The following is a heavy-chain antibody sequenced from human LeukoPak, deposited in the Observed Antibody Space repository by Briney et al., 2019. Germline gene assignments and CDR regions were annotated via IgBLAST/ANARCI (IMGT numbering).Heavy chain of an antibody. CDR1: GFTFTSNY. CDR3: ARGGIVVVTAIIDY. CDR2: INPNSGGT. J-gene: IGHJ4*02. V-gene: IGHV1-46*01. D-gene: IGHD2-21*02. Sequence: ASVKVSCKASGFTFTSNYLHWVRQAPGQGLEWMGIINPNSGGTSYAQKFQGRVTLTRDTSTSTVSVELSSLRSEDTAIYYCARGGIVVVTAIIDYWGQGTLVTVSS.